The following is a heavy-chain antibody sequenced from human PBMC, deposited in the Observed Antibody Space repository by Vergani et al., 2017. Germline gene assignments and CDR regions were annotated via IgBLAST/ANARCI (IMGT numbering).Heavy chain of an antibody. CDR1: GFTFDDYA. Sequence: VQLVESGGGVVQPGRSLRLSCAASGFTFDDYAMHWVRQAPGKGLEWVSLISWDGGSTYYADSVKGRFTISRDNSKNSLYLQMNSLRAEDTALYYCAKDSGSPSWYFDLWGRGTLVTVSS. CDR2: ISWDGGST. J-gene: IGHJ2*01. D-gene: IGHD1-26*01. CDR3: AKDSGSPSWYFDL. V-gene: IGHV3-43D*04.